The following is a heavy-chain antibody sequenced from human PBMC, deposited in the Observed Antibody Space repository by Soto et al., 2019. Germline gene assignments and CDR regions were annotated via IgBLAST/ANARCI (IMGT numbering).Heavy chain of an antibody. Sequence: LRLSCAASGFTFSSYSMSWVRQAPGKGLEWVSAISGSGGSTYYADSVKGRFTISRDNSKNTLYLQMNSLRAEDTAVYYCAKDSRGYSYGYFDYWGQGTLVTVSS. CDR2: ISGSGGST. CDR3: AKDSRGYSYGYFDY. V-gene: IGHV3-23*01. CDR1: GFTFSSYS. J-gene: IGHJ4*02. D-gene: IGHD5-18*01.